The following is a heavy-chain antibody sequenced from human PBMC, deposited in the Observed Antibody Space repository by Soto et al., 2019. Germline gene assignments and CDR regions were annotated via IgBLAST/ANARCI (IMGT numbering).Heavy chain of an antibody. CDR3: ARDVVGAILLDY. CDR2: ISAYNGNT. CDR1: GYTFTSYG. D-gene: IGHD1-26*01. Sequence: ASVNVSCKASGYTFTSYGISWVRQAPGQGLEWMGWISAYNGNTNYAQKLQGRVTMTTDTSTSTAYMELRSLRSDDTAVYYCARDVVGAILLDYWGQGTLVTVSS. V-gene: IGHV1-18*01. J-gene: IGHJ4*02.